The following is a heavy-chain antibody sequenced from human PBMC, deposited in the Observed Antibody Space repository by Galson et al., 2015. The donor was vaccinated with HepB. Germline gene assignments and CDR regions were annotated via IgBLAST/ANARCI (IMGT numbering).Heavy chain of an antibody. J-gene: IGHJ4*02. V-gene: IGHV3-30*18. CDR1: GFTFSSYG. CDR3: AKEGVAAAGTVVGNFDY. D-gene: IGHD6-13*01. CDR2: ISYDGSNK. Sequence: SLRLSCAASGFTFSSYGMHWVRQAPGKGLEWVAVISYDGSNKYYADSVKGRFTISRDNSKNTLYLQMNSLGAEDTAVYYCAKEGVAAAGTVVGNFDYWGQGTLVTVSS.